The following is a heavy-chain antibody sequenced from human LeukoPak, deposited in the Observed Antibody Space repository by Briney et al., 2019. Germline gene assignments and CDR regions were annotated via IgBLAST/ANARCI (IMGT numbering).Heavy chain of an antibody. V-gene: IGHV3-30*02. CDR3: AKDHKWWREYFYASGTYRGLFDY. J-gene: IGHJ4*02. CDR1: GFTFSSYW. Sequence: GGSLRLSCAASGFTFSSYWMSWVRPAPGKGLEWVAFLRYDGSNKYYTDSVKGRFTISRDNSKNTLYLQMNSLRAEDTAVYYCAKDHKWWREYFYASGTYRGLFDYWGQGTLVTVSS. CDR2: LRYDGSNK. D-gene: IGHD3-10*01.